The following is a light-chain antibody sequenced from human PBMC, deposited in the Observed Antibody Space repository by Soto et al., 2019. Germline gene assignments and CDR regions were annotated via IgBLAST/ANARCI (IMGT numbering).Light chain of an antibody. V-gene: IGLV2-14*01. CDR1: SSDVGGYNY. CDR2: DVS. J-gene: IGLJ1*01. Sequence: HSVLTQPASGYGFPGQSITISCTRTSSDVGGYNYVSWYQQHPGKAPKFMIYDVSNRPSGVSNRFSGSKSGNTASLTISGLQAEDEADYYCCSYTTSNTRQIVFGTGTRSPS. CDR3: CSYTTSNTRQIV.